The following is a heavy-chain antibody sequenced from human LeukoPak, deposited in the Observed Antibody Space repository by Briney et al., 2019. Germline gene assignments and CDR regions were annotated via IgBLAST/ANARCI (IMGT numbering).Heavy chain of an antibody. Sequence: ASVKVSCKASGYTFTGCYIHWVRQAPGQGLEWMGWLKPDRGDTKYVEKFQGRVTMTRDTSITTVYMELSGLKSDDTAVYYCAIFLRGATIPPCWGQGTLVTVSS. CDR1: GYTFTGCY. CDR3: AIFLRGATIPPC. V-gene: IGHV1-2*02. CDR2: LKPDRGDT. D-gene: IGHD1-26*01. J-gene: IGHJ4*02.